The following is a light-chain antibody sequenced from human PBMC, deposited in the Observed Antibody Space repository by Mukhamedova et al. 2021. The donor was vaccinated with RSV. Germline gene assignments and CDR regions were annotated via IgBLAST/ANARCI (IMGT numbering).Light chain of an antibody. V-gene: IGKV3-15*01. J-gene: IGKJ4*01. CDR3: QQYNYWTS. CDR1: QSVSSN. CDR2: GAS. Sequence: GETTTLSCRASQSVSSNLAWYQQKPGQAPRLLIYGASTRATGVPARFSGSGSGTEFSLTISSLQSEDFALYYCQQYNYWTSFGGG.